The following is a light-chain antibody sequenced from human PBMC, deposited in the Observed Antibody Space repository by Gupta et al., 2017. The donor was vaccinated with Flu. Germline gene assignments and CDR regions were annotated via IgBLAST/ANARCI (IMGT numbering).Light chain of an antibody. V-gene: IGKV1-17*01. CDR2: AAS. CDR3: LQHNSYSLT. Sequence: DIQKTPYSSPLSASVGDRVAITCRVNHDIRHDLRWYQQKPGKAPKRLIYAASSLQCGVPSRFSGSGPRTEFTLTISSLQPEDFATYYCLQHNSYSLTFGGGTTVQIK. J-gene: IGKJ4*01. CDR1: HDIRHD.